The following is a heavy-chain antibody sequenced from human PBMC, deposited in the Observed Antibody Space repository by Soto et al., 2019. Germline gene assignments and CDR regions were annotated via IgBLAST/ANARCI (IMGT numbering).Heavy chain of an antibody. CDR1: GFSFNNAW. CDR2: IKSKTGGGTT. J-gene: IGHJ4*02. CDR3: AADFYDSSGFRF. Sequence: GGSLRLSCAASGFSFNNAWMNWVRQAPGKGLEWVGRIKSKTGGGTTDYAGPVKGRFTISRDDSENTLYLQMNSLKTEDTAVYYCAADFYDSSGFRFWGQGTLVTVSS. D-gene: IGHD3-22*01. V-gene: IGHV3-15*07.